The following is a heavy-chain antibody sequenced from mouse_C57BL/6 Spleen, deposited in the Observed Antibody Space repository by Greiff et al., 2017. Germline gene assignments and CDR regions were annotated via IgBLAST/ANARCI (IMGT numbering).Heavy chain of an antibody. CDR3: ARDSNLANAMDY. Sequence: QVQLQQSGPELVKPGASVKISCKASGYAFSSSWMNWVKQRPGKGLEGIGRIYPGDGDTNYNGKFKGKATLTADKSSSTAYMQLSSLTSEDSAVYFCARDSNLANAMDYWGQGTSVTVSS. J-gene: IGHJ4*01. CDR1: GYAFSSSW. CDR2: IYPGDGDT. V-gene: IGHV1-82*01.